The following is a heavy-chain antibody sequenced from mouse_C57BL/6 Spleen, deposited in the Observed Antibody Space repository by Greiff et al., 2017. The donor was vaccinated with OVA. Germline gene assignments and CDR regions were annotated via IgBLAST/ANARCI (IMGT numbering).Heavy chain of an antibody. CDR1: GFTFSDYG. V-gene: IGHV5-17*01. J-gene: IGHJ2*01. CDR2: ISSGSGTI. CDR3: ARELDYGSSLYYFDY. D-gene: IGHD1-1*01. Sequence: EVQRVESGGGLVKPGGSLKLSCAASGFTFSDYGMHWVRQAPEKGLEWVAYISSGSGTIYYADTVKGRFTISRANAKNTLFLQMTSLRSEDTAMYYCARELDYGSSLYYFDYWGKGTTLTVSS.